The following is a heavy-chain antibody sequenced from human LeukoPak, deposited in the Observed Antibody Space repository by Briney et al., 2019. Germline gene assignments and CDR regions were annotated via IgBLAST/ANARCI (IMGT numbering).Heavy chain of an antibody. CDR3: ARDPVGRYFDWLSPGDYYYYMDV. J-gene: IGHJ6*03. CDR2: IYTSGST. Sequence: SETLSLTCTDSGGSISSGSYYWSWIRQPAGKGLEWIGRIYTSGSTNYNPSLKSRVTISVDTSKNQFSLKLSSVTAADTAVYYCARDPVGRYFDWLSPGDYYYYMDVWGKGTTVTVSS. D-gene: IGHD3-9*01. CDR1: GGSISSGSYY. V-gene: IGHV4-61*02.